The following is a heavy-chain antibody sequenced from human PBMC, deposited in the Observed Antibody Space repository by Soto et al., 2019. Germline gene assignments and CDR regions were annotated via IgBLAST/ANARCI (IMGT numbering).Heavy chain of an antibody. V-gene: IGHV3-23*01. D-gene: IGHD3-10*01. CDR1: GFTFSRYA. CDR3: AKGGDYGSGLFDP. CDR2: ISGSGGST. Sequence: EVQLLESGGGLVQPGGSLRLSCAASGFTFSRYAMSWVRQAPGKGLEWVSAISGSGGSTYYADSVKGRFTISRDNSKNTLYQQMNSLRAEDTAVYYCAKGGDYGSGLFDPWGQGTLVTVSS. J-gene: IGHJ5*02.